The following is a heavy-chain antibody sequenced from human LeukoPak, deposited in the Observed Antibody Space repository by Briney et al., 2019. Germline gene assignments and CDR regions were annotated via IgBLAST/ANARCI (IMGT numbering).Heavy chain of an antibody. CDR3: ARLEAGSSSLLDY. J-gene: IGHJ4*02. V-gene: IGHV4-59*08. D-gene: IGHD6-6*01. CDR2: IYYSGST. CDR1: GGSISSYY. Sequence: SETLSLTCTVPGGSISSYYWSWIRQPPGKGLEWIGYIYYSGSTTYNPSLKSRVTISVDTSKNQFSLKLSSVTAADTAVYYCARLEAGSSSLLDYWGQGTLVTVSS.